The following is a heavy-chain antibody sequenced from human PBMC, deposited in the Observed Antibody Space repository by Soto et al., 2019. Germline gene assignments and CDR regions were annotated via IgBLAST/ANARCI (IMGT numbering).Heavy chain of an antibody. CDR1: GGTFSSYA. J-gene: IGHJ5*02. V-gene: IGHV1-69*01. D-gene: IGHD6-19*01. Sequence: QVQLVQSGAEVKKPGSSVKVACKASGGTFSSYAISWLRQAPGQGLEWMGGIIPIFGTANYAQKFQGRVTITADESTSTAYMELSSLRSEDTAVYYCARDLGAVAGTYNWFDAWGQGTLVTVSS. CDR3: ARDLGAVAGTYNWFDA. CDR2: IIPIFGTA.